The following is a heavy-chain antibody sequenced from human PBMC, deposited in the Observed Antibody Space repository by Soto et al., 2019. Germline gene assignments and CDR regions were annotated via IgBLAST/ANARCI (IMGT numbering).Heavy chain of an antibody. V-gene: IGHV1-69*02. CDR3: SIGSWSAETFDV. J-gene: IGHJ3*01. D-gene: IGHD2-2*01. CDR2: IIPMLTVT. CDR1: GGTFNTYT. Sequence: QVHLIQSGAEVKKPGSSVKVSCKAAGGTFNTYTLFWVRQAPGHGLEWMGRIIPMLTVTNSAQKFQGRLTHTADKSTGTAFMELTSLRSDDTAVSYCSIGSWSAETFDVWGQGTMVTVSS.